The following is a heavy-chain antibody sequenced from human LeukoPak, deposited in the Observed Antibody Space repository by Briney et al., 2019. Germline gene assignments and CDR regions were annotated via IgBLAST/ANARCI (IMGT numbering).Heavy chain of an antibody. D-gene: IGHD4-11*01. Sequence: SETLSLTCAVYGGSFSRYYWGWIRQPPGKGLEWIGSIYYSGSTYYNPSLKSRVTISVDTSKNQFSLKLSSVTAADTAVYYCARSYSNYVYYYYYMDVWGKGTTVTVSS. CDR3: ARSYSNYVYYYYYMDV. CDR1: GGSFSRYY. CDR2: IYYSGST. J-gene: IGHJ6*03. V-gene: IGHV4-39*01.